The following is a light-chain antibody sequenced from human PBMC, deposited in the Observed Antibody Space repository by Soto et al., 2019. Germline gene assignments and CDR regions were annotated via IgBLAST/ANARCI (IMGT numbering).Light chain of an antibody. CDR2: END. CDR1: SSNIGKNY. Sequence: QSALTQPPSVSAAPGQTVTIPCSGSSSNIGKNYVSWYRQLPGTAPKLLIYENDKRPSGIPVRFSGSRSGASGTLGITGVQTGDEADYYCGSWDDALTAGVFGGGTKLTVL. J-gene: IGLJ3*02. CDR3: GSWDDALTAGV. V-gene: IGLV1-51*01.